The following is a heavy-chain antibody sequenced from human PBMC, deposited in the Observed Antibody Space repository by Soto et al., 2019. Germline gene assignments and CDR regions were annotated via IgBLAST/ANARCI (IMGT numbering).Heavy chain of an antibody. CDR1: AFRFIIYG. CDR2: IRGSGEPT. V-gene: IGHV3-23*01. Sequence: GGSLRLSCEASAFRFIIYGITWVRQAPVKGREWVSSIRGSGEPTYYADPVKGRFTISRDNSKSTLYLQMNSLRAEDTAIYYCANEIHRTGLNDALDIWAQPTMLTV. D-gene: IGHD6-19*01. J-gene: IGHJ3*02. CDR3: ANEIHRTGLNDALDI.